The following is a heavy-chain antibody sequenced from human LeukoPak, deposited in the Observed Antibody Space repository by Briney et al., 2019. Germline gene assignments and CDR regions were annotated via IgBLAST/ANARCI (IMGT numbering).Heavy chain of an antibody. J-gene: IGHJ4*02. Sequence: SETLSLTCTVSGGSISSSSYYWGWIRQPPGNGLEWIGSIYYSGSTYYNPSLKSRVTISVDTSKNQFSLRLSSVTAADTAVYYCARQTSGPASDYWGQGTLVSVSS. CDR3: ARQTSGPASDY. V-gene: IGHV4-39*01. D-gene: IGHD3-3*01. CDR2: IYYSGST. CDR1: GGSISSSSYY.